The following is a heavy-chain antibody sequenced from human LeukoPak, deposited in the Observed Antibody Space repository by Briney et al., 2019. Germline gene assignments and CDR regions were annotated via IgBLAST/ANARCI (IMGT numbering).Heavy chain of an antibody. CDR1: GYTFTGYY. CDR3: AREHPAFYGGQTNFDY. D-gene: IGHD4-23*01. V-gene: IGHV1-2*02. J-gene: IGHJ4*02. CDR2: INPNSGGT. Sequence: ASVKVSCKASGYTFTGYYMHWVRQAPGQGLEWMGWINPNSGGTNYAQKFQGRVTMTRDTSISTAYMELSRLRSDDTAVYYCAREHPAFYGGQTNFDYWGRGTLVTVSS.